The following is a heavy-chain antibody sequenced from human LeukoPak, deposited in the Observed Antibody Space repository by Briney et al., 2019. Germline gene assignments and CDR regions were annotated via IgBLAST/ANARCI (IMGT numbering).Heavy chain of an antibody. CDR3: ANSDSGSYYGPLGDY. CDR1: GFTFSSYE. V-gene: IGHV3-48*03. CDR2: ISSSSTI. Sequence: GGSLRLSCAASGFTFSSYEMNWVRQAPGKGLEWVSYISSSSTIYYADSVKGRFTISRDNAKNSLYLQMNSLRAEDTAVYYCANSDSGSYYGPLGDYWGQGTLVTVSS. J-gene: IGHJ4*02. D-gene: IGHD1-26*01.